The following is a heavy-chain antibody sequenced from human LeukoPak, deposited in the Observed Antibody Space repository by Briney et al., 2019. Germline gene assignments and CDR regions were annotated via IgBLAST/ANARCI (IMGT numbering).Heavy chain of an antibody. CDR1: GGSLSSYY. D-gene: IGHD3-10*02. Sequence: SETLSLTCTVSGGSLSSYYWSWIRQPPGKGLEWIGYIYYSGSTNYNPSLKSRVTISVDTSKNQFSLKLSSVTAADTAVYYCASMNYYVPTNGMDVWGQGTTVTVSS. CDR3: ASMNYYVPTNGMDV. CDR2: IYYSGST. J-gene: IGHJ6*02. V-gene: IGHV4-59*08.